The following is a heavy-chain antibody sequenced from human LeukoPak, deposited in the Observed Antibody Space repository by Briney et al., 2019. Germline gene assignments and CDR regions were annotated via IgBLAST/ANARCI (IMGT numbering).Heavy chain of an antibody. CDR1: GFTFSSYG. D-gene: IGHD6-6*01. CDR3: ARGCPDGEYSSSSCWYFDL. V-gene: IGHV3-30*02. Sequence: GGSLRLSCAASGFTFSSYGMHWVRQAPGKGLEWVAFIRYDGSNKYYADSVKGRFTISRDNSKNTLYLQMNSLRAEDTAVYYCARGCPDGEYSSSSCWYFDLWGRGTLVTVSS. CDR2: IRYDGSNK. J-gene: IGHJ2*01.